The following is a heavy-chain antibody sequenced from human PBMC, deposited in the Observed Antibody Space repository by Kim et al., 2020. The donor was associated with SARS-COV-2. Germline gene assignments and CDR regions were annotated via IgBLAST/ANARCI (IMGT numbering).Heavy chain of an antibody. CDR2: T. D-gene: IGHD6-6*01. J-gene: IGHJ6*02. Sequence: TYDADSVKVRFTISRDNAKNSLYLQMNSLRAEDTAVYYCARYSTSSGMDVWGQGTTVTVSS. CDR3: ARYSTSSGMDV. V-gene: IGHV3-11*01.